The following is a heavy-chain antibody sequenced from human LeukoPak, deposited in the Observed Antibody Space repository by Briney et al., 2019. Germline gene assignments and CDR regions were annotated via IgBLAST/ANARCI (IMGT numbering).Heavy chain of an antibody. D-gene: IGHD1-26*01. CDR1: GCTFTSYG. V-gene: IGHV1-18*01. Sequence: GSVTVSCKASGCTFTSYGISCVRQAPGQGLEGMGWISAYNGNTKYAQKLQGRVTMTTDTSTSTAYMELRSLRSDGTAVYYCARLEANRWELPDYWGQGTLVTVSS. J-gene: IGHJ4*02. CDR3: ARLEANRWELPDY. CDR2: ISAYNGNT.